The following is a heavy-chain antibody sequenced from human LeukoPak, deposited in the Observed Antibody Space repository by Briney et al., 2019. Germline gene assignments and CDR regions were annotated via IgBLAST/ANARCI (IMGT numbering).Heavy chain of an antibody. CDR3: ARPVHGYLDY. Sequence: PSQTLSLTCTVSGGSISSSSYYWGWISQPPGKGLEWIGNIYYSGSTYYNPSLKSRVTISVDTSKNQFSLKLSSVTAADTAVYYCARPVHGYLDYWGQGTLVTVSS. CDR1: GGSISSSSYY. J-gene: IGHJ4*02. V-gene: IGHV4-39*01. CDR2: IYYSGST.